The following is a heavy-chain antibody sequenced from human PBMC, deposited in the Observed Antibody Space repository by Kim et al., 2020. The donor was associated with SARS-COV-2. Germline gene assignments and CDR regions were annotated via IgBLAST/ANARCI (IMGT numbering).Heavy chain of an antibody. D-gene: IGHD3-9*01. CDR2: ISSSSSTI. CDR1: GFTFSSYS. CDR3: ARDLEGPGNFDWFNIGPRP. J-gene: IGHJ4*02. Sequence: GGSLRLSCAASGFTFSSYSMNWVRQAPGKGLEWVSYISSSSSTIYYADSVKGRFTISRDNAKNSLYLQMNSLRDEDTAVYYCARDLEGPGNFDWFNIGPRPWGQGTLVTVSS. V-gene: IGHV3-48*02.